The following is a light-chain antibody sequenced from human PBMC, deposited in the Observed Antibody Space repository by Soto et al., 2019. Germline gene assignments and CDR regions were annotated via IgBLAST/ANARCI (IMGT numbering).Light chain of an antibody. V-gene: IGKV1-8*01. J-gene: IGKJ3*01. CDR3: QQYYSYPPT. CDR2: AAS. CDR1: QGISSY. Sequence: AIRMTQSPSSLSASTGDRVTITCRASQGISSYLAWYQQKLGKAPKLLIYAASTLQSGVPSRFSGSGSGTDFTLTISCLQSEDFATYYCQQYYSYPPTFGPGTKVDIK.